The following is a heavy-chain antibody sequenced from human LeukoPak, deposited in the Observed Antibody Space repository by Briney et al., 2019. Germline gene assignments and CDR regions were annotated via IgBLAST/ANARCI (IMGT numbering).Heavy chain of an antibody. V-gene: IGHV1-18*01. J-gene: IGHJ4*02. Sequence: GASVTVSCKASGYTFTSYGISWVRQAPGQGLEWMGWISAYNGNTNYAQKLQGRVTMTTDTSTGTAYMELRSLRSDDTAVYYCARIIHLLDSSGYYPRDYWGQGTLVTVSS. D-gene: IGHD3-22*01. CDR3: ARIIHLLDSSGYYPRDY. CDR2: ISAYNGNT. CDR1: GYTFTSYG.